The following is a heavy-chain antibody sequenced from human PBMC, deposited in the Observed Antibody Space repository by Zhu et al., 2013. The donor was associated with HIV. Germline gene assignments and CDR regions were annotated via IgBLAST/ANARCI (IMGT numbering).Heavy chain of an antibody. CDR1: GGSISSSSYY. CDR3: ARVTWAQLRVPYYMDV. J-gene: IGHJ6*03. Sequence: QVQLQESGPGLVKPSETLSLTCTVSGGSISSSSYYWGWIRQPPGKGLEWIGSIYYSGSTYYNPSLKSRVTISIDTSKNQFSLKLSSVTAADTAVYYCARVTWAQLRVPYYMDVWGKGATVTVSS. V-gene: IGHV4-39*07. D-gene: IGHD1-26*01. CDR2: IYYSGST.